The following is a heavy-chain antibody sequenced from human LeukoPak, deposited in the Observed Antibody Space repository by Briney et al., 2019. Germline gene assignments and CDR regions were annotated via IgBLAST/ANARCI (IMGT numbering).Heavy chain of an antibody. Sequence: PSETLSLTCGVSGGSITNTNYWTWLRQPPGNGLEWIGEVNLQGSTNYNPSLMGRVAISVDKSENHIYLQLTSVTAADTAVYYCAREGGPYRPLDYSGQGTLVTVSS. CDR2: VNLQGST. J-gene: IGHJ4*02. V-gene: IGHV4-4*02. CDR3: AREGGPYRPLDY. CDR1: GGSITNTNY.